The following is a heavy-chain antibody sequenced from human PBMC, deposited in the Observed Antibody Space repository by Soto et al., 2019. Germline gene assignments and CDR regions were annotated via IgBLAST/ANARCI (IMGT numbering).Heavy chain of an antibody. CDR3: AKTQFGVVPPFDY. J-gene: IGHJ4*02. CDR2: ISGSGGST. CDR1: GFTFSSYA. D-gene: IGHD3-3*01. V-gene: IGHV3-23*01. Sequence: GGSLRLSCAASGFTFSSYAMTWVRQAPGKGLEWVSIISGSGGSTYYSDSVKGRFTISRDNSKNTLYLQMNSLRAEDTAVYYCAKTQFGVVPPFDYWGQGTPVTV.